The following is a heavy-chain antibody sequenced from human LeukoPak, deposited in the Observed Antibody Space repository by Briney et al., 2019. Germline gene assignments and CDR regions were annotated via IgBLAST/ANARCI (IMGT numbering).Heavy chain of an antibody. J-gene: IGHJ4*02. Sequence: GGSLRLSCAASGFTFSSYGMHWVRQAPAKGLELVAFIRYDGSNKYYSDSVKGRFTISRDNSKNTLYLQMNSLRADDTAVCYSADLALDWGQGTLVTVSS. CDR2: IRYDGSNK. V-gene: IGHV3-30*02. D-gene: IGHD3-16*01. CDR1: GFTFSSYG. CDR3: ADLALD.